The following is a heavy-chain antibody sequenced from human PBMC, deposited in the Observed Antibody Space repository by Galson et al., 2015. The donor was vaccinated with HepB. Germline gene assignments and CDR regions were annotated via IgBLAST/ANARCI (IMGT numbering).Heavy chain of an antibody. J-gene: IGHJ4*02. CDR3: AKQMGAAGTDC. V-gene: IGHV3-23*01. CDR2: ISISGGST. D-gene: IGHD6-13*01. Sequence: SLRLSCAASGFTLSSCAMSWVRQAPGKGLEWVSGISISGGSTYYADSVKGRFTISRDNSKNTLYLQMNSLRAEDTAIYFCAKQMGAAGTDCWGQGTLVTVSS. CDR1: GFTLSSCA.